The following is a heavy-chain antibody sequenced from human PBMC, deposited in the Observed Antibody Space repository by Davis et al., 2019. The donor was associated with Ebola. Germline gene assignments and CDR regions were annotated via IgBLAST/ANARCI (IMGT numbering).Heavy chain of an antibody. V-gene: IGHV3-7*03. Sequence: PGGSLRLSCAASGFTFSSYWMSWVRQAPGKGLEWVANIKQDGSEKYYVDSVKGRFTISRDNAKNSLYLQMNSLRAEDTAVYYCARVVSSGWEDYYYYGMDVWGQGTTVTVSS. J-gene: IGHJ6*02. D-gene: IGHD6-19*01. CDR3: ARVVSSGWEDYYYYGMDV. CDR1: GFTFSSYW. CDR2: IKQDGSEK.